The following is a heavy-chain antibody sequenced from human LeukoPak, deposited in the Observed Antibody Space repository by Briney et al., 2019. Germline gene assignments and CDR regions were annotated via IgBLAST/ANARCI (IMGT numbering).Heavy chain of an antibody. D-gene: IGHD3-10*01. CDR1: GYSFTSYW. V-gene: IGHV5-10-1*01. CDR2: IDPSDSYT. Sequence: GASLKISCKGSGYSFTSYWISWVRQMPGKGLGWRGRIDPSDSYTNYSPSFQGHVTISADKSISTAYLQWSSLKASDTAMYYCARQFTMVRGVKRAFDIWGRGTMVTVSS. J-gene: IGHJ3*02. CDR3: ARQFTMVRGVKRAFDI.